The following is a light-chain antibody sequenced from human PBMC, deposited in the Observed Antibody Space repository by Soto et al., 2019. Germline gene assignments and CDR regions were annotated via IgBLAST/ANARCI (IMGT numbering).Light chain of an antibody. Sequence: QSVLTQPPSASGTPGQRISISCSGSTSNIGSNSVHWYQQVPGTAPKLLIYSNNQRPSGVPDRFSGSKSGTSASLAISGLRSADDADYDCSAWDDRLNNWVFGGGTKLTVL. CDR2: SNN. V-gene: IGLV1-47*02. J-gene: IGLJ3*02. CDR1: TSNIGSNS. CDR3: SAWDDRLNNWV.